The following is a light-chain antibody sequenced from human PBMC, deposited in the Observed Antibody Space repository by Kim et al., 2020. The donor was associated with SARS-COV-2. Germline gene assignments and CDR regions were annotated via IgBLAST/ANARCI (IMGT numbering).Light chain of an antibody. CDR3: QQYGSSPRYT. CDR1: QSVSSSY. Sequence: SPGERATLSCRASQSVSSSYLAWYQQKPGQAPRLLIYGASSRATGIPDRFSGSGSGTDFTLTISRVEPEDFAVYYCQQYGSSPRYTFGQGTKLEI. V-gene: IGKV3-20*01. CDR2: GAS. J-gene: IGKJ2*01.